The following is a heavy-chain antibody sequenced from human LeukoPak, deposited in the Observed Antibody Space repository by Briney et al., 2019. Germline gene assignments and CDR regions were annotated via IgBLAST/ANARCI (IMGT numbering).Heavy chain of an antibody. D-gene: IGHD4-11*01. CDR3: AKDEYSKGGFDP. J-gene: IGHJ5*02. V-gene: IGHV3-30*02. CDR1: GFTFSTYG. CDR2: IRSDESNK. Sequence: PGGSLRLSCAASGFTFSTYGMHWVRQAPGKGLEWVSFIRSDESNKYYADSVKGRFTITRDNSKNMLYLQMNSLRDEDTAVYHCAKDEYSKGGFDPWGQGTLVTVSS.